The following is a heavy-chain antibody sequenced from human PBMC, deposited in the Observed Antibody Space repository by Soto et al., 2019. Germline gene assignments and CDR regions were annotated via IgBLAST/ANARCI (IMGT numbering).Heavy chain of an antibody. CDR1: GYSFTSYW. CDR3: ARLEYQLLYAWFDP. J-gene: IGHJ5*02. Sequence: PGESLKISCKVSGYSFTSYWINWVRQMPGKDLEWMGRIDPSDSYTNYSPSFQGHVTISADKSISTAYLQWSSLKASDTAMYYCARLEYQLLYAWFDPWGQGTLVTVSS. V-gene: IGHV5-10-1*01. D-gene: IGHD2-2*02. CDR2: IDPSDSYT.